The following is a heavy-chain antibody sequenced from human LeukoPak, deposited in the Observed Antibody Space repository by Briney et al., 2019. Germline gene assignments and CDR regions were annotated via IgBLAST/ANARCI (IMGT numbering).Heavy chain of an antibody. D-gene: IGHD2-8*01. CDR2: ISSSGNTI. CDR3: ARVYGGEIDY. Sequence: PGGSLRLSCAASGFTFSSYEMNWVRQAPGKGLEWVSYISSSGNTIYYADSVKGRFTVSRDNSRNTVFLQMNSLRPEDTALYYCARVYGGEIDYWGQGTQVTVSS. J-gene: IGHJ4*02. V-gene: IGHV3-48*03. CDR1: GFTFSSYE.